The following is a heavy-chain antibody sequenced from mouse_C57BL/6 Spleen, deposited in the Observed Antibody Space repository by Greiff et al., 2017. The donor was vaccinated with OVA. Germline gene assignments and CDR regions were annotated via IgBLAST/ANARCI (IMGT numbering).Heavy chain of an antibody. V-gene: IGHV1-69*01. D-gene: IGHD3-2*02. CDR1: GYTFTSYW. CDR2: IDPSDSYT. J-gene: IGHJ2*01. Sequence: QVQLKQSGAELVMPGASVKLSCKASGYTFTSYWMHWVKQRPGQGLEWIGEIDPSDSYTNYNQKFKGKSTLTVDKSSSTAYMQLSSLTSEDSAVYYCARRATAQATSFDYWGQGTTLTVSS. CDR3: ARRATAQATSFDY.